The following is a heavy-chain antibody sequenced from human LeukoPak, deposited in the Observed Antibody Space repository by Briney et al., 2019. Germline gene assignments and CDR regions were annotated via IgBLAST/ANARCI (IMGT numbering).Heavy chain of an antibody. CDR3: ARATTRLYYFDY. CDR1: GFSLSTSGVG. Sequence: ESGPTPVKPTQTLTLTCTFSGFSLSTSGVGVGWIRQPPGKALEWLALIYWDDDKRYSPSLKSRLTITKDTSKNQVVLTMTNMDPVDTATYYCARATTRLYYFDYWGQGTLVTVSS. J-gene: IGHJ4*02. V-gene: IGHV2-5*02. CDR2: IYWDDDK. D-gene: IGHD4-17*01.